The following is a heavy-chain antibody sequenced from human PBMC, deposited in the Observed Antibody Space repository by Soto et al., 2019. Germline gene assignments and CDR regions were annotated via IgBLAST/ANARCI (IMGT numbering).Heavy chain of an antibody. D-gene: IGHD1-1*01. J-gene: IGHJ4*02. CDR1: GFKFSTYG. CDR2: ISGSGGNT. CDR3: AKEYSGTDY. V-gene: IGHV3-23*01. Sequence: EVQLLESGGGLVQPGGSLRLTCAASGFKFSTYGMHWVRQAPGKGLEWVSGISGSGGNTYYADSVKGRFTISRDNSKNTLYLQMNSMRAEDTAIYYWAKEYSGTDYWGQGTLVTVSS.